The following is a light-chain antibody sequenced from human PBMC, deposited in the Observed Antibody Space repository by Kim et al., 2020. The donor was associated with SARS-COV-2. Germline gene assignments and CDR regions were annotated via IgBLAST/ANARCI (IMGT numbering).Light chain of an antibody. V-gene: IGLV2-14*03. Sequence: QSALTQPAPVSGSPGQSITISCTGTSSDVGAYDFVSWYQQHPGTAPKLIIYDVSHRPSGVSNRFSGSKSGNTASLTISGLQAEDEADYYCASCSTTTNVLFGGGTQLTVL. CDR3: ASCSTTTNVL. CDR1: SSDVGAYDF. J-gene: IGLJ2*01. CDR2: DVS.